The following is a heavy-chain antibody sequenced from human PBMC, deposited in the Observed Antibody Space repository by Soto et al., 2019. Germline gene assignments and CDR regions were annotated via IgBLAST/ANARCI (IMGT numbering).Heavy chain of an antibody. CDR3: AREPLAHSYFDL. CDR2: MYNSERT. J-gene: IGHJ4*02. CDR1: GGSISGYY. Sequence: SETLSLPCTVSGGSISGYYWSWIRQPAGKGLEWIGRMYNSERTNYNPSLKSRVTMSMDTSKNQFSLKLTSVTAADTAVYFCAREPLAHSYFDLWGQGTLVTVSS. V-gene: IGHV4-4*07.